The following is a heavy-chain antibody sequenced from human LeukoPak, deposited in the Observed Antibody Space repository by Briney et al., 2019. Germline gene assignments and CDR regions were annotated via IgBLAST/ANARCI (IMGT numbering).Heavy chain of an antibody. CDR3: ARRPVGYDAFDI. Sequence: GGSLRLSCAASGFTFSSYSMTWVRQAPGKGLEWVSSISSSSSYIYYADSVKGRFTISRDNAKNSLYLQMNSLRAEDTAVYYCARRPVGYDAFDIWGQGTMVTVSS. D-gene: IGHD4-23*01. CDR1: GFTFSSYS. CDR2: ISSSSSYI. J-gene: IGHJ3*02. V-gene: IGHV3-21*01.